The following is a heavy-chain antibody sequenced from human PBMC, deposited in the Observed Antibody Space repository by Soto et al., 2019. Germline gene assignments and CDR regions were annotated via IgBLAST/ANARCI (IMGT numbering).Heavy chain of an antibody. V-gene: IGHV4-34*01. CDR1: GGSFSGYY. CDR3: ARGTRCSSTSCHLPVDY. Sequence: SETLSLTCAVYGGSFSGYYWSWIRQPPGKGLEWIGEINHSGSTNYNPSLKSRVTISVDTSKNQYSLKLSSVTAADTAVYYCARGTRCSSTSCHLPVDYWGQGTLVTVSS. D-gene: IGHD2-2*01. CDR2: INHSGST. J-gene: IGHJ4*02.